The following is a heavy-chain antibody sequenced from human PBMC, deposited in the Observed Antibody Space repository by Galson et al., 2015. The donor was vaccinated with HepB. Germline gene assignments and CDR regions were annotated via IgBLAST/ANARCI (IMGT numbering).Heavy chain of an antibody. D-gene: IGHD6-19*01. CDR1: GFTFVDYA. V-gene: IGHV3-49*04. CDR3: ARHLAVAATYFDY. J-gene: IGHJ4*02. CDR2: IRSKVHGGTT. Sequence: SLRLSCAGSGFTFVDYAMAWVRQAPGKGLEWVGFIRSKVHGGTTEYAASVRGRFTTSRDDSKSIAYLQMNSLKTEDSAVYFCARHLAVAATYFDYWGQGTLVTVSS.